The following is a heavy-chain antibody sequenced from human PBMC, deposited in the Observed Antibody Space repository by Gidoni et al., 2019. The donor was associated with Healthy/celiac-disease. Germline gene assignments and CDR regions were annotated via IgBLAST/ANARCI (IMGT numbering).Heavy chain of an antibody. CDR3: ARGGDCSGGSCYLDAFDI. V-gene: IGHV1-2*02. D-gene: IGHD2-15*01. J-gene: IGHJ3*02. CDR1: GYTFTGYY. Sequence: QVQLVQSGAEVKKPGASVKVSCKASGYTFTGYYMPWVRQAPGQGLEWMGWINPNSGGTNYAQKFQGRVTMTRDTSISTAYMELSRLRSDDTAVYYCARGGDCSGGSCYLDAFDIWGQGTMVTVSS. CDR2: INPNSGGT.